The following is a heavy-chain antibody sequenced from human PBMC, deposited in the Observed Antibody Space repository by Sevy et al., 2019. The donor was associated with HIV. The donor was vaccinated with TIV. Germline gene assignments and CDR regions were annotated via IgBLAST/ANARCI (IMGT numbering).Heavy chain of an antibody. CDR3: ARGGSAASYYYYYMDV. CDR1: GFTFSSYW. Sequence: GGSLRLSCAASGFTFSSYWMHWVRQAPGKGLVWVSRINSDGSSTSYADSVKGRFTISRDNATNTLYLQMNSLRAEDTAVYYCARGGSAASYYYYYMDVWGKGTTVTVSS. J-gene: IGHJ6*03. D-gene: IGHD3-16*01. V-gene: IGHV3-74*01. CDR2: INSDGSST.